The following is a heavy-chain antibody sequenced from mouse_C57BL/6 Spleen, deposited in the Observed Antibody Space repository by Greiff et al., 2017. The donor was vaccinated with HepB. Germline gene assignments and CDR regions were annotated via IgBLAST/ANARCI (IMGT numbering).Heavy chain of an antibody. CDR2: SRNKANDYTT. CDR3: SRGYDGYYVGVFAY. V-gene: IGHV7-1*01. J-gene: IGHJ3*01. D-gene: IGHD2-3*01. CDR1: GFTFSDFY. Sequence: EVKLVESGGGLVQSGRSLRLSCATSGFTFSDFYMEWVRQAPGQGLEWIAASRNKANDYTTEYSASVKGRFIVSRDTSQSILYLQMNALRAEDTAIYYCSRGYDGYYVGVFAYWGQGTLVTVSA.